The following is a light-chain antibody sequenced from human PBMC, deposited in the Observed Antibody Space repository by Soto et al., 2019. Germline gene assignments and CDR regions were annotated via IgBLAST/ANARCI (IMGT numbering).Light chain of an antibody. CDR3: QQFGTSPPKT. J-gene: IGKJ2*01. V-gene: IGKV3-20*01. Sequence: VLTQSPDTLSLSPGERATLSCRASERVSSSYLAWYQQKFGQAPRLLLSATSRRAAGIPDRFSGSGSATDFTLTINRVEPEDFGVYYCQQFGTSPPKTFGQGTKLEI. CDR1: ERVSSSY. CDR2: ATS.